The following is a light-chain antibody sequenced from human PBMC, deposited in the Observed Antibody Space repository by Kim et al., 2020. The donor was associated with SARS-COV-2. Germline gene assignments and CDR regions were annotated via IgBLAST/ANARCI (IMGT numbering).Light chain of an antibody. Sequence: GQGVTISCSGSSSNIGINIVSWYKQRPGTAPKRHIYSNNQRPSGVPDRFSGSKSGTSASLAISGLQSEDEADYYCAAWDNSLNVWVFGGGTKLTVL. CDR1: SSNIGINI. CDR3: AAWDNSLNVWV. V-gene: IGLV1-44*01. CDR2: SNN. J-gene: IGLJ3*02.